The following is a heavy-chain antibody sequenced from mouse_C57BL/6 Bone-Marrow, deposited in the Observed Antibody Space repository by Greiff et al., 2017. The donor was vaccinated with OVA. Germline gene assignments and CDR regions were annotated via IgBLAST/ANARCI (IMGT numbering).Heavy chain of an antibody. V-gene: IGHV1-64*01. CDR1: GYTFTSYW. CDR2: IHPNSGST. J-gene: IGHJ3*01. CDR3: ARYYGSSWFAY. Sequence: QVQLQQPGAELVKPGASVKLSCKASGYTFTSYWMHWVKQRPGQGLEWIGMIHPNSGSTNYNEKFKSKATLTVDKSSSTAYMQLSSLTSEDSAVYYCARYYGSSWFAYWGQGTLVTVSA. D-gene: IGHD1-1*01.